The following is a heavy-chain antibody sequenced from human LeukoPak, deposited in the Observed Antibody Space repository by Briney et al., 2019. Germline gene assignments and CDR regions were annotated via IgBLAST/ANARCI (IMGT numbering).Heavy chain of an antibody. CDR3: ARYYYDSSGYLFDY. Sequence: SVKVSCKASGYTFTSYYMHWVRQAPGQGLEWMGGIIPIFGTANYAQKFQGRVTITADESTSTAYMELSSLRSEDTAVYYCARYYYDSSGYLFDYWGQGTLVTVSS. CDR2: IIPIFGTA. J-gene: IGHJ4*02. V-gene: IGHV1-69*13. CDR1: GYTFTSYY. D-gene: IGHD3-22*01.